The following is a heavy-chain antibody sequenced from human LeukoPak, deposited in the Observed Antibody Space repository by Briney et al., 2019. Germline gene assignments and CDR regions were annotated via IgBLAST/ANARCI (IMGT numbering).Heavy chain of an antibody. V-gene: IGHV3-30*04. Sequence: PGGSLRLSCAASGFTFSSYAMHWVRQAPGKGLDWVAVISYDGSNKYYADSVKGRFTISRDNSKNTLYLQMNSLRAEDTAVYYCARDGRDYGDYVFFDYWGQGTLVTVSS. CDR3: ARDGRDYGDYVFFDY. D-gene: IGHD4-17*01. CDR1: GFTFSSYA. CDR2: ISYDGSNK. J-gene: IGHJ4*02.